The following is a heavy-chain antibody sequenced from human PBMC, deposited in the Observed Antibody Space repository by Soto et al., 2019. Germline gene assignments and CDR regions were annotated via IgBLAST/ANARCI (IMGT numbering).Heavy chain of an antibody. CDR1: GFTFRSYG. V-gene: IGHV3-30*18. CDR3: GKDTLDCSGGDCPLYYYYGMDV. J-gene: IGHJ6*02. CDR2: ISNDGTNK. D-gene: IGHD2-15*01. Sequence: GGSLRLSCAASGFTFRSYGMRWVRQAPGKGLEWLAVISNDGTNKYLADSVKGRLTLSRDNSRNTLSLEINNLRPEDTAVYYCGKDTLDCSGGDCPLYYYYGMDVWGQGTTVTAP.